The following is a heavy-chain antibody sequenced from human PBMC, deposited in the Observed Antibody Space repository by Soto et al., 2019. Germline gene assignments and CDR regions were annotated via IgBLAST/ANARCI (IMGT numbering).Heavy chain of an antibody. CDR1: GGTFSSYA. V-gene: IGHV1-69*12. J-gene: IGHJ6*02. D-gene: IGHD1-7*01. CDR3: AGVRNYKPHYYYCGMDV. CDR2: IIPIFGKA. Sequence: QVQLVQSGAEVKKPGSSVKVSCKASGGTFSSYAINWVRQAPGQGLEWMGGIIPIFGKANYAQKFQGRVTITADDSTSIANMGLGSLGSEDMAGYYCAGVRNYKPHYYYCGMDVWGQGTTVTVSS.